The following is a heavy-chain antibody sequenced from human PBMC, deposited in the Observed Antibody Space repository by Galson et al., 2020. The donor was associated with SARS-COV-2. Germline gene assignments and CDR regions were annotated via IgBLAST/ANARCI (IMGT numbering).Heavy chain of an antibody. J-gene: IGHJ6*02. Sequence: GESLKISCAASGFTFSSYAMSWVRQAPGKGLEWVSAISGSGGSTYYADSVKGRFTISRDNSKNTLYLQMNSLRAEDTAVYYCAKPLAYCSGGSCYRPYYYYGMDVWGQGTTVTVSS. V-gene: IGHV3-23*01. CDR1: GFTFSSYA. CDR2: ISGSGGST. D-gene: IGHD2-15*01. CDR3: AKPLAYCSGGSCYRPYYYYGMDV.